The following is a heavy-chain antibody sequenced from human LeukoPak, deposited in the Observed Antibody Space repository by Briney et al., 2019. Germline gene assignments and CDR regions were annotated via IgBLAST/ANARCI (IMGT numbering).Heavy chain of an antibody. V-gene: IGHV1-69*13. CDR2: IIPIFGTA. CDR1: GYTFTSYD. D-gene: IGHD6-13*01. CDR3: ARDRKQQLVVLGY. Sequence: SVKVSCKASGYTFTSYDINWVRQAPGQGLEWMGGIIPIFGTANYAQKFQGRVTITADESTSTAYMELSSLRSEDTAVYYCARDRKQQLVVLGYWGQGTLVTVSS. J-gene: IGHJ4*02.